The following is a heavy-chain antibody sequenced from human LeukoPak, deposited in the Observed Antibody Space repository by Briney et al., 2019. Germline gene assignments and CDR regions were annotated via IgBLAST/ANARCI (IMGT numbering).Heavy chain of an antibody. Sequence: PSETLSLTCTVSGGSVSSGSYYWSWIRQPPGKGLEWIGYIYYSGSTNYNPSLKRRVTISVDTSKNQFSLKLSSVTAADTAVYYCARYEVPYYYGMDVWGQGTTVTVSS. D-gene: IGHD3-3*01. J-gene: IGHJ6*02. CDR1: GGSVSSGSYY. CDR3: ARYEVPYYYGMDV. V-gene: IGHV4-61*01. CDR2: IYYSGST.